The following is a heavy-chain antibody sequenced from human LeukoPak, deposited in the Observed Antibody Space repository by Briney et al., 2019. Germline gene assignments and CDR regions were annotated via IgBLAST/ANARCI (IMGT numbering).Heavy chain of an antibody. V-gene: IGHV4-30-2*01. CDR1: GGSISSGGYY. CDR3: ARESFGNYDSSGFIDY. CDR2: IYHSGST. D-gene: IGHD3-22*01. J-gene: IGHJ4*02. Sequence: SETLSLTCTVSGGSISSGGYYWSWIRQPPGKGLEWIGYIYHSGSTYYNPSLKSRVTISVDRSKNQFSLKLSSVTVADTAVYYCARESFGNYDSSGFIDYWGQGTLVTVSS.